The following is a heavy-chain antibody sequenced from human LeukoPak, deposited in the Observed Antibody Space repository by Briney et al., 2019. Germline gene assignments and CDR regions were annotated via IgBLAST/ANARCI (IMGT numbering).Heavy chain of an antibody. D-gene: IGHD4-17*01. CDR3: ARDATVTTFYYYYYMDV. CDR1: GFTFSSYE. V-gene: IGHV3-21*01. CDR2: ISSSSSYI. Sequence: GGSLRLSCAASGFTFSSYEMNWVRQAPGKGLEWVSSISSSSSYIYYADSVKGRFTISRDNAKNSLYLQMNSLRAEDTAVYYCARDATVTTFYYYYYMDVWGKGTTVTVSS. J-gene: IGHJ6*03.